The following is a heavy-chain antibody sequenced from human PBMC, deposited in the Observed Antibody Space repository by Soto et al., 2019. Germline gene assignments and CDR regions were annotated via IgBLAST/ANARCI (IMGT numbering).Heavy chain of an antibody. CDR2: ISAYNGNT. CDR1: GYTFTSYG. V-gene: IGHV1-18*01. J-gene: IGHJ4*02. D-gene: IGHD2-2*03. Sequence: ASVKVSCKASGYTFTSYGISWVRQAPGQGLEWMGWISAYNGNTNYAQKLQGRVTMTTDTSTSTAYMELRSLRSDDTAVYYSATATFGYCSNTSCYYDSWGQGIPVTVSS. CDR3: ATATFGYCSNTSCYYDS.